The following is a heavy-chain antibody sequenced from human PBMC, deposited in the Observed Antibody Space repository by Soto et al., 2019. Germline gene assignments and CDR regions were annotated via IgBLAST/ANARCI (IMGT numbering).Heavy chain of an antibody. CDR2: IYYSGST. V-gene: IGHV4-61*01. J-gene: IGHJ6*03. D-gene: IGHD3-3*01. CDR1: GGSVSSGSYY. Sequence: PSETLSLTCTVSGGSVSSGSYYWSWIRQPPGKGLEWIGYIYYSGSTNYNPSLKSRVTISVDTSKNQFSLKLSSVTAADTAVYYCARQDDFWSGYYMDVWGKGTTVTVSS. CDR3: ARQDDFWSGYYMDV.